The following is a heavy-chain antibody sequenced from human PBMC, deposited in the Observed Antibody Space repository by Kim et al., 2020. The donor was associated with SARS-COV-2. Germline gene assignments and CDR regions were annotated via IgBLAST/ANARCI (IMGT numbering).Heavy chain of an antibody. CDR2: ISSSSSYT. J-gene: IGHJ6*02. CDR3: ARVGYDYVWGSYRDYSYYYGMDD. V-gene: IGHV3-11*05. D-gene: IGHD3-16*02. CDR1: GFTFSDYY. Sequence: GGSLRLSCAASGFTFSDYYMSWIRQAPGKGLEWVSYISSSSSYTNYADSVKGRFTISRDNAKNSLYLQMNSLRAEDTAVYYCARVGYDYVWGSYRDYSYYYGMDDWGQGTTVTVSS.